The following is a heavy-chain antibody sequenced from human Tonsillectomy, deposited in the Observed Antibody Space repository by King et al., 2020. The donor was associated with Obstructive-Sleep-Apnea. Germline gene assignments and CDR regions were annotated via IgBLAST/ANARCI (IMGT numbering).Heavy chain of an antibody. CDR2: IDPSDSYT. CDR1: GYSFTSYW. CDR3: AKYYDILTGYSYFDY. J-gene: IGHJ4*02. D-gene: IGHD3-9*01. V-gene: IGHV5-10-1*01. Sequence: QLVQSGAEVKKPGEPLRISCKGSGYSFTSYWISWLRQMPGKGLEWMGRIDPSDSYTNYSPSFQGHVTISADKSISTAYLQWSSLKASDTAMYYCAKYYDILTGYSYFDYWGQGTLVTVSS.